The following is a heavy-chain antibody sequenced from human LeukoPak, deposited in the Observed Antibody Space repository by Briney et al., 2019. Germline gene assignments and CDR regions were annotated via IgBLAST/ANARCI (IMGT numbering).Heavy chain of an antibody. CDR1: GGSISSYY. CDR3: ARLNGSGKYYYYMDV. CDR2: IYYSGST. J-gene: IGHJ6*03. D-gene: IGHD3-10*01. V-gene: IGHV4-59*12. Sequence: SETLSLTCTVSGGSISSYYWSWIRQPPGKGLEWIGYIYYSGSTNYNPSLKSRVAISVDTSKNQFSLKLISVTAADTAVYYCARLNGSGKYYYYMDVWGKGTTVTISS.